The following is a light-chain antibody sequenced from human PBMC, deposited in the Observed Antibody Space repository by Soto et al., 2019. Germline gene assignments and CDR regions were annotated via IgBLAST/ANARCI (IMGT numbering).Light chain of an antibody. V-gene: IGKV3-15*01. CDR1: QSISSK. J-gene: IGKJ4*01. Sequence: IVMTQSPATLSVSPGERATLSCRASQSISSKLAWYQQKPGQAPRLLIYGASTRATGIPVRFSGSGSGTEFTLTITSLQSEDFAVYYCQEYNNWHPITFGGGTKVVIK. CDR2: GAS. CDR3: QEYNNWHPIT.